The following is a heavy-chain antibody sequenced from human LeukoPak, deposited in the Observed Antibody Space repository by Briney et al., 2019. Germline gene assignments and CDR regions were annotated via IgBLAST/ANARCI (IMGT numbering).Heavy chain of an antibody. CDR3: ARHRSGYDSDWFDP. Sequence: SETLSLTCTVSGGSISSSSYYWGWIRQPPGKGLEWIGSIYYSGSTYYNPSLKSRVTISVDTSKNQFSLKLSSVTAADTAVYYCARHRSGYDSDWFDPWGQGTLVTVSS. CDR1: GGSISSSSYY. D-gene: IGHD5-12*01. J-gene: IGHJ5*02. V-gene: IGHV4-39*01. CDR2: IYYSGST.